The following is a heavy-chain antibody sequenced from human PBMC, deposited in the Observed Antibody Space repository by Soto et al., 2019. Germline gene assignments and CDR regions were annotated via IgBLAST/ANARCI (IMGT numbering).Heavy chain of an antibody. D-gene: IGHD3-22*01. CDR3: ARLHSRHGTNGKHDY. CDR1: GYSFTSYW. V-gene: IGHV5-10-1*01. Sequence: PGASQKISCRASGYSFTSYWISWVRQMPGKGLEWMGRIDPTDSYANYSPSFQGHVTFSVDRSINTAYLQWSSLKAPDTAVYYCARLHSRHGTNGKHDYWGQGTLDTV. CDR2: IDPTDSYA. J-gene: IGHJ4*02.